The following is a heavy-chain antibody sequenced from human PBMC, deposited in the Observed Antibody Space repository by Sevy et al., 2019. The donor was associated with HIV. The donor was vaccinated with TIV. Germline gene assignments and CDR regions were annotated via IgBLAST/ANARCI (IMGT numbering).Heavy chain of an antibody. CDR3: TTDGTGDHNYYYYGMDV. Sequence: WGSLRLSCAASGFTFSNAWMSWVRQAPGKGLEWVGHIKSKTDGGTTDYAAPVKGRFTISRDDSKNTLYLQMNSLKTEDTAVYYCTTDGTGDHNYYYYGMDVWGQGTTVTVSS. V-gene: IGHV3-15*01. D-gene: IGHD7-27*01. CDR2: IKSKTDGGTT. CDR1: GFTFSNAW. J-gene: IGHJ6*02.